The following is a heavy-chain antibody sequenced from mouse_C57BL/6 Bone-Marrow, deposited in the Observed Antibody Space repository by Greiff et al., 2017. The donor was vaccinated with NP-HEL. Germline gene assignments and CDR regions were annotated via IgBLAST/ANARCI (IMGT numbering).Heavy chain of an antibody. D-gene: IGHD3-2*02. CDR1: GYTFTDYY. J-gene: IGHJ2*01. Sequence: VHLPPSGPVLVKPGASVKMSCQASGYTFTDYYMNCVQHSPGKSLEWIGVINPYNGGTSYNQKFKGKATLTVDKSSSTAYMELNSLTSEDSAVYYCARPSAQALFDYWGQGTTLTVSS. CDR3: ARPSAQALFDY. CDR2: INPYNGGT. V-gene: IGHV1-19*01.